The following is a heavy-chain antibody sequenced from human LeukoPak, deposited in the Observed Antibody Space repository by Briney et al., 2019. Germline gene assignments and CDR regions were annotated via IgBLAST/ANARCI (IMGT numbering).Heavy chain of an antibody. J-gene: IGHJ4*02. D-gene: IGHD6-13*01. CDR2: ISYDGSNK. CDR3: ARSYSSSWFTYYFDY. Sequence: GSLRLSCAASGFTFSSYAMHWVRQAPGKGLEWVAVISYDGSNKYYADSVKGRFTISRDNSKNTLYLQMNSLRAEDTAVYYCARSYSSSWFTYYFDYWGQGTLVTVSS. CDR1: GFTFSSYA. V-gene: IGHV3-30-3*01.